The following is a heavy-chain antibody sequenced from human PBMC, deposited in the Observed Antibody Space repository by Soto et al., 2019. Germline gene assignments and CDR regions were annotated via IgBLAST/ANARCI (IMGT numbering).Heavy chain of an antibody. J-gene: IGHJ6*02. CDR1: SGPSRSHN. CDR2: VYDTGST. CDR3: VRQGIGALHGLVDG. V-gene: IGHV4-59*08. Sequence: QVQLQQSGPGLVKPSETLSLTCTVSSGPSRSHNWGWIRQSPGRGLEWLGYVYDTGSTSYNPSLESRVTISADTSTNHISLTLSSVTAADTAVYYCVRQGIGALHGLVDGWGQGTTVSVSS. D-gene: IGHD3-10*01.